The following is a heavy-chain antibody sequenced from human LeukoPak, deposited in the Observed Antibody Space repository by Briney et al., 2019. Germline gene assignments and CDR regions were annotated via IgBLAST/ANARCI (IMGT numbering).Heavy chain of an antibody. CDR3: AKDRLGGPYFFHY. Sequence: AGGSLRLSCASSGFTFSSYAMSWVSQAPGKGLEWVSTIGGTGVRTYYADSVKGRFTISRDNSKNTLYLQINSLRAEDTAVYFCAKDRLGGPYFFHYWGQGTLVTVSS. D-gene: IGHD3-16*01. CDR2: IGGTGVRT. J-gene: IGHJ4*02. V-gene: IGHV3-23*01. CDR1: GFTFSSYA.